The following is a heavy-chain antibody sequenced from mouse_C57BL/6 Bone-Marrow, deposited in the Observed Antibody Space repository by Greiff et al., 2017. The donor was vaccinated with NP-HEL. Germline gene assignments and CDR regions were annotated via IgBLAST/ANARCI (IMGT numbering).Heavy chain of an antibody. CDR2: INPGSGGT. CDR3: ARPYYGSHYYAMDY. J-gene: IGHJ4*01. CDR1: GYAFTNYL. V-gene: IGHV1-54*01. Sequence: LVESGAELVRPGTSVKVSCKASGYAFTNYLIEWVKQRPGQGLEWIGVINPGSGGTNYNEKFKGKATLTADKSSSTAYMQLSSLTSDDSAVYFCARPYYGSHYYAMDYWGQGTSVTVSS. D-gene: IGHD1-1*01.